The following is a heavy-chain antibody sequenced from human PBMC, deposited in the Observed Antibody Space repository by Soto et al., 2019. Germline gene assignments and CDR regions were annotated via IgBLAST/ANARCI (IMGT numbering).Heavy chain of an antibody. J-gene: IGHJ6*02. CDR1: GFTFSSYS. CDR3: ARDEVRDHSGSYYAVDYYYGMDV. V-gene: IGHV3-21*01. D-gene: IGHD1-26*01. CDR2: ISSSSSYI. Sequence: GGSLRLSCAASGFTFSSYSMNWVRQAPGKGLEWVSSISSSSSYIYYADSVKGRFTISRDNAKNSLYLQMNSLRAEDTAVYYCARDEVRDHSGSYYAVDYYYGMDVWGQGTTVTVSS.